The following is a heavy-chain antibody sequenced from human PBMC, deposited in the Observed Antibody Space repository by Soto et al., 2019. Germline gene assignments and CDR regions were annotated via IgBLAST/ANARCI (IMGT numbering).Heavy chain of an antibody. CDR3: ARDRYSSPNLVLKDAFDI. V-gene: IGHV1-18*01. D-gene: IGHD6-13*01. CDR2: ISAYNGNT. CDR1: GYTFTSYG. Sequence: ASVKVSCKASGYTFTSYGISWVRQAHGQGLEWMGWISAYNGNTNYAQKLQGRVTMTTDASTSTAYMELRSLRSDDTAVYYCARDRYSSPNLVLKDAFDIWGQGTMVTVSS. J-gene: IGHJ3*02.